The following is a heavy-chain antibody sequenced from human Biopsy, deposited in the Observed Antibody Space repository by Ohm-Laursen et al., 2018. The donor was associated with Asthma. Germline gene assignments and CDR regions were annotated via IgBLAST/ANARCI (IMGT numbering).Heavy chain of an antibody. D-gene: IGHD2-21*02. CDR1: GDSIDSGDYS. CDR3: ARGWNCGGDCYSLDS. J-gene: IGHJ4*02. CDR2: SYRNGDT. V-gene: IGHV4-30-2*06. Sequence: SQTLSLTCAVSGDSIDSGDYSRTWIRQSPGVGLEWIGSSYRNGDTYYNPTLKNRVTISIDRSKNQFSQRLRSVTAADTAVYYCARGWNCGGDCYSLDSWGQGTLVTVSS.